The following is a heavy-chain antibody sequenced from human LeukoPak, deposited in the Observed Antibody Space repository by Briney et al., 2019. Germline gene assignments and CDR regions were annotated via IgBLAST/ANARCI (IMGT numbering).Heavy chain of an antibody. CDR1: GGSISSYY. J-gene: IGHJ5*02. D-gene: IGHD3-9*01. CDR3: ARMPDILTGLDL. V-gene: IGHV4-59*01. Sequence: SETLSLTCTVSGGSISSYYWSWIQQPPGKGLEWIGYIYYSGSTNYNPSLKSRVTISVDTSKNQFSLKLSSVTTADTAVYYCARMPDILTGLDLWGQGALVSVFS. CDR2: IYYSGST.